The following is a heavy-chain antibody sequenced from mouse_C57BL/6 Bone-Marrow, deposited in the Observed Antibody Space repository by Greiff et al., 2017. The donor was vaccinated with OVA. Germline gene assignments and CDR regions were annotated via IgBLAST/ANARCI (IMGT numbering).Heavy chain of an antibody. J-gene: IGHJ2*01. CDR1: GFTFSSYA. Sequence: EVMLVESGGGLVKPGGSLKLSCAASGFTFSSYAMSWVRQTPEKRLEWVATISDGGSYTYYPDNVKGRFTISRDNAKNNLYLQMSHLKSEDTAMYYCARDCSLYYFDYWGQGTTLTVSS. CDR3: ARDCSLYYFDY. CDR2: ISDGGSYT. V-gene: IGHV5-4*01. D-gene: IGHD6-1*01.